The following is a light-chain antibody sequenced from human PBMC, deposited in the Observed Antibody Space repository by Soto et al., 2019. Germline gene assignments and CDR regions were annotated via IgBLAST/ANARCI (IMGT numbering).Light chain of an antibody. J-gene: IGKJ1*01. CDR1: RDVESD. CDR2: AAS. CDR3: LQDYGDSWT. V-gene: IGKV1-6*01. Sequence: TQMTQSPLSLSASVGEKIIITCRASRDVESDVSWYQQKPGQAPKLVIYAASNLYTGVPSRFSGRRSGTEFTLTISSLQPEDFASYYCLQDYGDSWTFGQGTKVEIE.